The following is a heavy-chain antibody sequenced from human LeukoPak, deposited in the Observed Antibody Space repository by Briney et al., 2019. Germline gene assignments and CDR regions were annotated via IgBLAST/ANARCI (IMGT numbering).Heavy chain of an antibody. D-gene: IGHD3-10*01. CDR1: GFTFSSYA. Sequence: GGSLRPSCAASGFTFSSYAMHWVRQAPGKGLEWVAVISYDGSNKYYADSVKGRFTISRDNSKNTLYLQMNSLRAEDTAVYYCARDAEMVRGVIWDYYYYGMDVWGKGTTVTVSS. V-gene: IGHV3-30*04. J-gene: IGHJ6*04. CDR3: ARDAEMVRGVIWDYYYYGMDV. CDR2: ISYDGSNK.